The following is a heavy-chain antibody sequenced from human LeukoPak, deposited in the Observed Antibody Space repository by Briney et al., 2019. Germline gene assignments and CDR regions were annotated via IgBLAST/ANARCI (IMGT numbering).Heavy chain of an antibody. CDR2: ISASGSAT. CDR1: GFIFSNYG. CDR3: AKDLSLRDFGGGYFDY. Sequence: PGGSLRLSCAASGFIFSNYGMNWVRQAPEKGLEWVAAISASGSATSYADSVRGRFTTSRDNSKSTTYLQMNSLRAEDTAVFYCAKDLSLRDFGGGYFDYWARESRSPSPQ. J-gene: IGHJ4*02. V-gene: IGHV3-23*01. D-gene: IGHD3-3*01.